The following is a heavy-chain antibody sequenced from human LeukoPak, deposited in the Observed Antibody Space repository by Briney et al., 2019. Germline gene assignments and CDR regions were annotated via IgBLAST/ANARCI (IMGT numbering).Heavy chain of an antibody. J-gene: IGHJ3*02. D-gene: IGHD6-25*01. V-gene: IGHV3-7*01. Sequence: GESLRLSCAASGFTFSSYWMSWVRQAPGKGLEWVANIKQDGSEKYYVDSVKGRFTISRDNAKNSLYLQMNSLRAEDTAVYYCARAHERVVDAFDIWGQGTMVTVSS. CDR2: IKQDGSEK. CDR3: ARAHERVVDAFDI. CDR1: GFTFSSYW.